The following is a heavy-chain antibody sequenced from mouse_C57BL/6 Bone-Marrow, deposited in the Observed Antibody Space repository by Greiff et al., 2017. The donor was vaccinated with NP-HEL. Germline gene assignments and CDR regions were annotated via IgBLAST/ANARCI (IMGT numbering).Heavy chain of an antibody. J-gene: IGHJ1*03. CDR1: GYTFTSYG. Sequence: VQRVESGAELARPGASVKLSCKASGYTFTSYGISWVKQRTGQGLEWIGEIYPRSGNTYYNEKFKGKATLTADKSSSTAYMELRSLTSEDSAVYFCARRDFYYGSSHWYFDVWGTGTTVTVSS. CDR3: ARRDFYYGSSHWYFDV. CDR2: IYPRSGNT. V-gene: IGHV1-81*01. D-gene: IGHD1-1*01.